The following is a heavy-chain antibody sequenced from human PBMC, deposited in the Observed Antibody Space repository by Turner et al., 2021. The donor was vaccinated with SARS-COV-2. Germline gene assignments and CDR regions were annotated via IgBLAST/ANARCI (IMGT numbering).Heavy chain of an antibody. CDR2: INYSGRT. V-gene: IGHV4-39*01. CDR3: ARHDYRITNIIVVPRNWFDP. CDR1: GASIGSSRNY. D-gene: IGHD3-22*01. J-gene: IGHJ5*02. Sequence: QLQLQESGPVLVKASETLSLTCTVSGASIGSSRNYWGWIRQPPGKGLEWIGSINYSGRTYYKSSLKRRVTISVDTAKNQISLKLSTGTAADTAKYYCARHDYRITNIIVVPRNWFDPWGQGTLVTVSS.